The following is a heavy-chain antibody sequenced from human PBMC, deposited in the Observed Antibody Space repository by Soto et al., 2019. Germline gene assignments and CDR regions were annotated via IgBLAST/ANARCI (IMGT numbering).Heavy chain of an antibody. D-gene: IGHD2-15*01. Sequence: QLQLQESDSGLVKPSQTLSLTCAVSGGSISSGGYSWSWIRQPPGKGLEWIGYIYHSGSTYYNPSLKSRVTISVDRSKNQFSLQLSSVTAADTAVYYCARGSLGYCSGGSCYEGLKDWGQGTLVTVSS. J-gene: IGHJ4*02. V-gene: IGHV4-30-2*01. CDR3: ARGSLGYCSGGSCYEGLKD. CDR2: IYHSGST. CDR1: GGSISSGGYS.